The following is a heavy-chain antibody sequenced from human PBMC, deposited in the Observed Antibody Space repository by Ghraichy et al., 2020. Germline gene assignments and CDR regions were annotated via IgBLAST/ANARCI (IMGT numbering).Heavy chain of an antibody. D-gene: IGHD2-21*02. V-gene: IGHV1-69*13. Sequence: SVKVSCKASGDTFSGYVISWVRQVPGQGLEWMGGIIPMFARADYAQKFQGRVTITADESTATVSMELSGLRSEDTAVYYCAREPVVVTATGHYYYGLDVWAQGITVTVSS. J-gene: IGHJ6*02. CDR1: GDTFSGYV. CDR2: IIPMFARA. CDR3: AREPVVVTATGHYYYGLDV.